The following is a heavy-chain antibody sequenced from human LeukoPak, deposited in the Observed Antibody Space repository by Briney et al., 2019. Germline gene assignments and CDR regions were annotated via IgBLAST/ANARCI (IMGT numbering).Heavy chain of an antibody. J-gene: IGHJ4*02. CDR2: INSDGSST. CDR1: GFTFSSYW. D-gene: IGHD3-22*01. Sequence: GGSLRLSCAASGFTFSSYWMRWVRQAPGKGLVWVSRINSDGSSTSYADSVKGRFTISRDNAKNTLYLQMNSLRAEDTAVYYCARVTPHLTPYDSSGYYPFDYWGQGTLVTVSS. CDR3: ARVTPHLTPYDSSGYYPFDY. V-gene: IGHV3-74*01.